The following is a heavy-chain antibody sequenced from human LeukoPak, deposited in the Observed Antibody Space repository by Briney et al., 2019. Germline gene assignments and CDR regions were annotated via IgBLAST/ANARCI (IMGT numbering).Heavy chain of an antibody. CDR3: ARGYSYGDMPGY. V-gene: IGHV3-21*01. CDR1: GFTFSSYS. J-gene: IGHJ4*02. CDR2: ISSSNSYI. Sequence: GGSLRLSCAASGFTFSSYSMNWVRQAPGKGLEWVSSISSSNSYIYYADSVKGRFTISRDNAKNSLYLQMNSLRAEDTAVYYCARGYSYGDMPGYWGQGTLVTVSS. D-gene: IGHD5-18*01.